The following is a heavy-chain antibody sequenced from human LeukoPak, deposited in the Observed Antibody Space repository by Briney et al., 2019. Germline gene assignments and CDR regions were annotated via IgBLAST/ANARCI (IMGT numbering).Heavy chain of an antibody. Sequence: PSETLSLTCTVSGGSISSSSYYWNWIRQPAGKGLEWIGRIYTSGSSNYNPSLKSRVTISVDTSKNQFSLKLSSVTAADTAVYYCASSWFGELTRFDPWGRGTLVTVSS. D-gene: IGHD3-10*01. CDR3: ASSWFGELTRFDP. V-gene: IGHV4-61*02. CDR1: GGSISSSSYY. J-gene: IGHJ5*02. CDR2: IYTSGSS.